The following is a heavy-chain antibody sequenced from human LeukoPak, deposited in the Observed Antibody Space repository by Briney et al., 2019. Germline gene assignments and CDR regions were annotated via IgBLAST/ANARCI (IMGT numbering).Heavy chain of an antibody. CDR2: ISSSSSYI. Sequence: PGGSLRLSCAAFGFTFSSYSMNWVRQAPGKGLEWVSSISSSSSYIYYADSVKGRFTISRDNAKNSLYLQMNSLRAEDTAVYYCASSTVAGTAEYYFDYWGQGTLVTVSS. D-gene: IGHD6-19*01. V-gene: IGHV3-21*01. CDR1: GFTFSSYS. J-gene: IGHJ4*02. CDR3: ASSTVAGTAEYYFDY.